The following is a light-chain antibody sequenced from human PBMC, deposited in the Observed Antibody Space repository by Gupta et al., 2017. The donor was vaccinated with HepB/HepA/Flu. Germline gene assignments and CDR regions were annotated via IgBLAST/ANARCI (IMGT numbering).Light chain of an antibody. J-gene: IGLJ2*01. CDR2: DVS. V-gene: IGLV2-14*01. CDR3: SSYTSSSTLARFVV. Sequence: QSALTQPASVSGSPGQSLPLSCTETSSDVGGYNYVSWYQQHPGKAPKLMIYDVSNRPSGVSNRFSGSKSGNTASLTISGLQAEDEADYDCSSYTSSSTLARFVVFGGGTKLTVL. CDR1: SSDVGGYNY.